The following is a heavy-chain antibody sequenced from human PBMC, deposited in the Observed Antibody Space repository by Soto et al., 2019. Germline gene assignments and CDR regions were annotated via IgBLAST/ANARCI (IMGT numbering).Heavy chain of an antibody. CDR2: INPSGGST. J-gene: IGHJ6*02. Sequence: ASLKVSCKASGYTFTSYYMHWVRQAPGQGLERMRIINPSGGSTSYAQKLQGRVTMTRDTSTITVYMELSSLRSEDTAVYYCARGYCISTSWRDYCYYGMDVGGQGTTVTVSS. V-gene: IGHV1-46*04. CDR3: ARGYCISTSWRDYCYYGMDV. CDR1: GYTFTSYY. D-gene: IGHD2-2*01.